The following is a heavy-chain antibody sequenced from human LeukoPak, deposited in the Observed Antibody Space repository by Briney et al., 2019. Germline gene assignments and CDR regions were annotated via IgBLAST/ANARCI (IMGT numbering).Heavy chain of an antibody. CDR1: GFTFDDYA. J-gene: IGHJ4*02. CDR2: ISWNSGSI. CDR3: AKDISPHHAYSSGSNYFDY. Sequence: GRSLRLSCAASGFTFDDYAMHWVRQAPGKGLEWVSGISWNSGSIGYADSVKGRFTISRDNAKNSLYLQMNSLRAEDMGLYYCAKDISPHHAYSSGSNYFDYWGQGTLVTVSS. V-gene: IGHV3-9*03. D-gene: IGHD6-19*01.